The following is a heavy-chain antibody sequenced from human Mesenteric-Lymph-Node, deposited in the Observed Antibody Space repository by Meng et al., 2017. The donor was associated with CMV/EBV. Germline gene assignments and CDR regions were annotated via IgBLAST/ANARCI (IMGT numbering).Heavy chain of an antibody. CDR1: GGSFSYHC. V-gene: IGHV4-34*01. Sequence: SETLSLTCAVSGGSFSYHCWNWIRQPPGQGLEWIGEVNHSRGTKYNPSLKGRVTISVDTSKNQFSLKLSSVTAADTAVYYCARDPGDWGQGTLVTVSS. CDR3: ARDPGD. D-gene: IGHD7-27*01. J-gene: IGHJ4*02. CDR2: VNHSRGT.